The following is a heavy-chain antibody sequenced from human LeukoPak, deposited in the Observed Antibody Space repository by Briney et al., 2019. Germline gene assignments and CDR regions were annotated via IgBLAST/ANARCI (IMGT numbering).Heavy chain of an antibody. D-gene: IGHD5-12*01. V-gene: IGHV3-49*03. CDR3: SRAAGYDFILEY. Sequence: GGSLRLSCTASGFTFGDYGMSWFRQAPGKGLEWVGFIRSEAHDTTPQYGASVQGRFTISKDDSRRIAFQQMSSLKTEDTAVYYCSRAAGYDFILEYWGQGTLVTVSS. CDR2: IRSEAHDTTP. J-gene: IGHJ4*02. CDR1: GFTFGDYG.